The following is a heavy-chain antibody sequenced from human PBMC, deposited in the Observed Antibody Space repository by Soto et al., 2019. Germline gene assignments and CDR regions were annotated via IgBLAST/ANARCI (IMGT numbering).Heavy chain of an antibody. Sequence: GGSLRLSCAASGFTFSSYGMHWVRQAPGKGLEWVAVIWYDGSNKYYADSVKGRFTISRDNSKNTLYLQMNSLRAEDTAVYYCARTSSQHYSSGWYDAFDIWGQGTMVTVS. CDR1: GFTFSSYG. V-gene: IGHV3-33*01. CDR2: IWYDGSNK. CDR3: ARTSSQHYSSGWYDAFDI. D-gene: IGHD6-19*01. J-gene: IGHJ3*02.